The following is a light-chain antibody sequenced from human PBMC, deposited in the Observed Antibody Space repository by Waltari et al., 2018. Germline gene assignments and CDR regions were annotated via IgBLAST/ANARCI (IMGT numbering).Light chain of an antibody. J-gene: IGKJ1*01. V-gene: IGKV3-20*01. CDR3: HHYGTSPRP. CDR2: DTS. CDR1: QSVSSNQ. Sequence: EIVLTQSPDTLSLSPGEGATLSCRASQSVSSNQLAWYQQKPGQAPRLLIYDTSTRATGIPDRITGSGSGTDFTLIISRLDPEDFAVYYCHHYGTSPRPLGQGTKVEI.